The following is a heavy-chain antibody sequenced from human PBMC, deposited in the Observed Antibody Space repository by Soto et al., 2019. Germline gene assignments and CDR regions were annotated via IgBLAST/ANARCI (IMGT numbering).Heavy chain of an antibody. CDR1: GFTFGDFH. CDR3: TRDISPGTRAFDI. J-gene: IGHJ3*02. CDR2: TTIKAHGGTT. D-gene: IGHD1-26*01. V-gene: IGHV3-49*03. Sequence: GGSLRLSCTASGFTFGDFHMSWFRQAPGKGLEWISFTTIKAHGGTTYYAASVKGRFTISRDDSASIAYLQMNSLKTEDTAVYFCTRDISPGTRAFDIWGQVTMVTVSS.